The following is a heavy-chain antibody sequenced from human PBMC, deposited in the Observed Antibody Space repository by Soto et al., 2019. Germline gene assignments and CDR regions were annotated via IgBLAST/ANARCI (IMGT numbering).Heavy chain of an antibody. CDR3: TRGYCTVGSCAFDI. Sequence: EEQLVESGGALVQPGRSLRLSCAASGFTFDDYAMHWVRQAPGKGLEWVSFITWDGGSVGYADSLKGRFTISRDNAKNSLYLQLSSVGTEDTAFYYCTRGYCTVGSCAFDIWGQGTMVTVSS. CDR1: GFTFDDYA. V-gene: IGHV3-9*01. J-gene: IGHJ3*02. CDR2: ITWDGGSV. D-gene: IGHD2-15*01.